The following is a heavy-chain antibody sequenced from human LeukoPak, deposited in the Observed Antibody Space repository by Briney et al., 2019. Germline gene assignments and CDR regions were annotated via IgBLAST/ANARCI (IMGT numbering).Heavy chain of an antibody. CDR3: TADLIGNSRGIDY. CDR1: GFTFRDAW. V-gene: IGHV3-15*01. CDR2: IKSRSSGGTT. D-gene: IGHD6-13*01. J-gene: IGHJ4*02. Sequence: GGSLRLSCAASGFTFRDAWMGWVRQAPGKGLGWVGLIKSRSSGGTTDYGARVKGRFTISRDDSKNTLHLQMDSLVTEDTAVFYCTADLIGNSRGIDYWGQGTLVTVSS.